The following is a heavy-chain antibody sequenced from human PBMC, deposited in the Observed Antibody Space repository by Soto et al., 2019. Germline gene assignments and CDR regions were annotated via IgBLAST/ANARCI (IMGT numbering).Heavy chain of an antibody. Sequence: SVKVSCKASGGTFSSYAISWVRQAPGQGLEWMGGIIPIFGTANYAQKFQGRVTITADESTSTAYMELSSLRPEDTAVYYCASGDYDSSGYIAGYWGQGTLVTVSS. CDR3: ASGDYDSSGYIAGY. CDR2: IIPIFGTA. V-gene: IGHV1-69*13. J-gene: IGHJ4*02. D-gene: IGHD3-22*01. CDR1: GGTFSSYA.